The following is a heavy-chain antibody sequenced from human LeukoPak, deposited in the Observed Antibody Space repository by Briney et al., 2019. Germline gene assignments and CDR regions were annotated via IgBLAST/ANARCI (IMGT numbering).Heavy chain of an antibody. D-gene: IGHD3-3*02. CDR3: AKNGHFWRIDYYYYMDV. J-gene: IGHJ6*03. Sequence: GGSLRLSCEASGFTFSFSAMSWVRQAPGSGLQWVSTIRGSGGSAFYADSVKGRFTISRDNSKNTLYLQMQSLRDEDTAVYFCAKNGHFWRIDYYYYMDVWGKGTTVTVSS. V-gene: IGHV3-23*01. CDR2: IRGSGGSA. CDR1: GFTFSFSA.